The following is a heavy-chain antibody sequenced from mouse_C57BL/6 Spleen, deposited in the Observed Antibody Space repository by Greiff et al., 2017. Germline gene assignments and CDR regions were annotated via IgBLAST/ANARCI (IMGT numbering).Heavy chain of an antibody. Sequence: DVQLQESVAELVRPGASVKLSCTASGFNIKNTYMHWVKQRPEQGLEWIGRIDPANGNTKYAPKFQGKATITADTSSNTAYLQLSSLTSEDTAIYYCARRTTVVATDFDVWGTGTTVTVSS. V-gene: IGHV14-3*01. J-gene: IGHJ1*03. CDR1: GFNIKNTY. D-gene: IGHD1-1*01. CDR3: ARRTTVVATDFDV. CDR2: IDPANGNT.